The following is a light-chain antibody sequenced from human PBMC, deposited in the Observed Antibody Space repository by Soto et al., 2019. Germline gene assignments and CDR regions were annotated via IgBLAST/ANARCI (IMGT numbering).Light chain of an antibody. CDR2: DVS. CDR3: CSYAGSYSSF. V-gene: IGLV2-11*01. J-gene: IGLJ1*01. Sequence: QSALTQPRSVSGSPGQSVTISCTGTSSDVGGYNYVSWYQQHPGKAPKLMIYDVSKRPSGVPDRFSGSKSDNTASLIISGLQAEDEADYYCCSYAGSYSSFFGTGTKVTVL. CDR1: SSDVGGYNY.